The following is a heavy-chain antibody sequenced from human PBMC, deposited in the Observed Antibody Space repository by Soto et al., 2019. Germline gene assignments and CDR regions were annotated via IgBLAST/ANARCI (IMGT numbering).Heavy chain of an antibody. D-gene: IGHD3-10*01. V-gene: IGHV6-1*01. CDR3: TGITWFRGMDV. J-gene: IGHJ6*02. CDR1: GDSVSSNSAG. CDR2: TYYKSKWNN. Sequence: SQTLSLTCVISGDSVSSNSAGWNWIRQSPPRGLEWLGRTYYKSKWNNDYALSVKSRITINPDTSKNQFSLHLYSVTPEDTAVYYCTGITWFRGMDVWGQGTPLTVSS.